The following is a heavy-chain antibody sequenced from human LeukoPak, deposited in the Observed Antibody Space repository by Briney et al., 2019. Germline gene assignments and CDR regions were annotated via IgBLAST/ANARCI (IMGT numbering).Heavy chain of an antibody. CDR2: ISSSSSYI. J-gene: IGHJ6*03. Sequence: GGSLRLSCAASGFTFNTYNMNWVRQAPGKGLEWVSSISSSSSYIYYADSVKGRFTISRDNAKNSLYLQMNSLRAEDTAVYYCARGFFWSGDHYMDVWGKGTTVTVSS. D-gene: IGHD3-3*01. CDR1: GFTFNTYN. CDR3: ARGFFWSGDHYMDV. V-gene: IGHV3-21*01.